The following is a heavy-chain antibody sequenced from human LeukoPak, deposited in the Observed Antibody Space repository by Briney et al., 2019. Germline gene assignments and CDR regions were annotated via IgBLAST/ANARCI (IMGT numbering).Heavy chain of an antibody. Sequence: GGSLRLSCVASGFSFKTYEMNWVRQAPGKGLEWISYISVGGSDEDYADSVKGRFSISRDNAKNSVSLQMNSLRVEDTAVYYCARDVGFNNGWPAWGQGTLVTVSS. D-gene: IGHD6-19*01. CDR1: GFSFKTYE. J-gene: IGHJ5*02. CDR3: ARDVGFNNGWPA. CDR2: ISVGGSDE. V-gene: IGHV3-48*03.